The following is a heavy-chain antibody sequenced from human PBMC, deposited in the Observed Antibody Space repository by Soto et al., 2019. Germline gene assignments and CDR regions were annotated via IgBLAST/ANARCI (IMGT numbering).Heavy chain of an antibody. CDR1: GFIFSNFA. J-gene: IGHJ4*02. D-gene: IGHD3-22*01. V-gene: IGHV3-30-3*01. CDR3: ARGDYFDSSCYPFYY. CDR2: ISYDGNNK. Sequence: QVLLVESGGGVVQPGQSLRLSCAASGFIFSNFAMHWVRQAPGKGLEWVAFISYDGNNKYYADSVKGQFTISRDNSKNPVYLQMQSLRAEATALYYCARGDYFDSSCYPFYYWGQGTLFTFSS.